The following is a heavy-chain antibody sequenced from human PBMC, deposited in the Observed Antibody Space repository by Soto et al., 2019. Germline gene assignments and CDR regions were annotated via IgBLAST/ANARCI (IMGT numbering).Heavy chain of an antibody. CDR2: ISGSGGST. CDR1: GFAFSSYA. V-gene: IGHV3-23*01. J-gene: IGHJ5*02. CDR3: AKEKTGVLRYFDWSHL. D-gene: IGHD3-9*01. Sequence: EVQLLESGGGLVQPGGSLRLSCAASGFAFSSYAMSWVRQAPGKGLEWVSAISGSGGSTYYADSVKGRFTISRDNSKNTLYLQMNSLRAEDTAVYYCAKEKTGVLRYFDWSHLWGQGTLVTVSS.